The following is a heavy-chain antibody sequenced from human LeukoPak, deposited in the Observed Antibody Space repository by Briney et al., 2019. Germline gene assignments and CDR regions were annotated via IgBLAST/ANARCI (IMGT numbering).Heavy chain of an antibody. J-gene: IGHJ4*02. CDR3: ARGGSSGYFISDY. D-gene: IGHD3-22*01. CDR1: GYTFTGYY. V-gene: IGHV1-2*02. CDR2: INPNSGGT. Sequence: ASVKVSCKASGYTFTGYYMHWVRQAPGQGLEWRGWINPNSGGTNYAQKFQGRVTMTRDTSISTAYMELSRLRSDDTAVYYCARGGSSGYFISDYWGQGTLVTVSS.